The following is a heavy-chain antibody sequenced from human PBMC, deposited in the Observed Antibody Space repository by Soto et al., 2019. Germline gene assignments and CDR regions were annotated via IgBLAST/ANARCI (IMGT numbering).Heavy chain of an antibody. V-gene: IGHV1-18*01. CDR3: ARETGDVLRYFDYYYYGMDV. CDR1: GYTFTSYG. J-gene: IGHJ6*02. D-gene: IGHD3-9*01. CDR2: ISAYNGNT. Sequence: VQLVQSGAEVKKPGASVKVSCKASGYTFTSYGISWVRQAPGQGLEWMGWISAYNGNTNYAQKLQGRVTMTTDTSTSTAYMELRSLRSDDTAVYYCARETGDVLRYFDYYYYGMDVWGQGTTVTVSS.